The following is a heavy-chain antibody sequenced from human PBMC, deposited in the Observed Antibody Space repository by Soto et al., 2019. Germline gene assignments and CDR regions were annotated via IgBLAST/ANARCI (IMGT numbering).Heavy chain of an antibody. CDR1: GGSFSGYY. Sequence: SETLSLTCAVYGGSFSGYYWSWIRQLLGKGLEWIGEINHSGSTNYNPSLKSRVTISVDTSKNQFSLKLSAVTAADTAVYYCARGNQYYYGAGSYYNNWFDPWGQGTLVTVSS. CDR2: INHSGST. J-gene: IGHJ5*02. D-gene: IGHD3-10*01. CDR3: ARGNQYYYGAGSYYNNWFDP. V-gene: IGHV4-34*01.